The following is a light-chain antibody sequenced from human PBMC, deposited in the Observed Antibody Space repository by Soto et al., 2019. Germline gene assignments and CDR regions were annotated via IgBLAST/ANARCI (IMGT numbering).Light chain of an antibody. V-gene: IGKV3-15*01. CDR3: QQSNNWPKT. CDR1: QSVSSN. Sequence: DIVMTQFPATLSVSPGETATLSCRASQSVSSNLAGYQQKPGQAPRLLISDASTRAAGLPARFSGSGSGTEFTLTISSLQSEDFAVYFCQQSNNWPKTFGQGTKVEMK. J-gene: IGKJ1*01. CDR2: DAS.